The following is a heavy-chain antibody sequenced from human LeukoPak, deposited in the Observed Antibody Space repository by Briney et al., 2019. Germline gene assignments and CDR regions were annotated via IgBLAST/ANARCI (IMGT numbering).Heavy chain of an antibody. CDR3: AREAVPAAISAFDI. J-gene: IGHJ3*02. CDR2: INPNSGGT. V-gene: IGHV1-2*02. Sequence: ASVKVSCKASGYTFTGYYMHWVRQAPGQGLEWMGWINPNSGGTNYAQKFQGRVTMTRDTSISTAYMELSRPRSDDTAVYYCAREAVPAAISAFDIWGQGTMVTVSS. CDR1: GYTFTGYY. D-gene: IGHD2-2*01.